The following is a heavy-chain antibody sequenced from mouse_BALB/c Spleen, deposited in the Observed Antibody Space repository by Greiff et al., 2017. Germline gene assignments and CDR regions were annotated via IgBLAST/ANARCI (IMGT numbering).Heavy chain of an antibody. CDR1: GFTFSDYY. CDR3: ARDRDGKDAMDY. CDR2: ISDGGSYT. J-gene: IGHJ4*01. Sequence: EVMLVESGGGLVKPGGSLKLSCAASGFTFSDYYMYWVRQTPEKRLEWVATISDGGSYTYYPDSVKGRFTISRDNAKNNLYLQMSSLKSEDTAMYYCARDRDGKDAMDYWGQGTSGTVSS. D-gene: IGHD2-1*01. V-gene: IGHV5-4*02.